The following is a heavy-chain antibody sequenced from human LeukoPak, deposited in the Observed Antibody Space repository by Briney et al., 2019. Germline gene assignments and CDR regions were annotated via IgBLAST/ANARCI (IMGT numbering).Heavy chain of an antibody. Sequence: SETLSLTCTVSGGSISSYYWGWIRQPPGKGLEWIGSIYQSGSTYYNPSLKSRVTISVDTSKNQFSLKLSSVTAADTAVYYCARLAWGRLDYWGQGIPVTVSS. CDR3: ARLAWGRLDY. V-gene: IGHV4-38-2*02. CDR2: IYQSGST. J-gene: IGHJ4*02. CDR1: GGSISSYY. D-gene: IGHD7-27*01.